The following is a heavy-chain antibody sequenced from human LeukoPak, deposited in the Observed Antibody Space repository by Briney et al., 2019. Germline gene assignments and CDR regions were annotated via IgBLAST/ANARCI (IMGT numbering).Heavy chain of an antibody. CDR1: GFTFSSYS. CDR2: ISSSSGTI. J-gene: IGHJ4*02. V-gene: IGHV3-48*01. CDR3: AKGPSYEVAAPGVVDY. D-gene: IGHD6-19*01. Sequence: PGGSLRLSCAASGFTFSSYSMNWVRQAPGKGLEWVSYISSSSGTIYYADPVKGRFTISRDNAKNSLYLQMNSLRVEDTAVYYCAKGPSYEVAAPGVVDYWGQGTLVTVSS.